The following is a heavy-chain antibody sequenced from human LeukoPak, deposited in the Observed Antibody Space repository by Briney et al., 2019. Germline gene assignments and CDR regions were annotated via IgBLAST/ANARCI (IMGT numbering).Heavy chain of an antibody. CDR3: AKDADTATIIYWYFDL. Sequence: PGGSLRLSCTASGFTLSSFGMHWVRQAPGKGLEWVAVISDDGSNTYYADSVKGRFTISRDNSKNTLYLQLNSLRTEDTAAYYCAKDADTATIIYWYFDLWGRGTLVTVSS. V-gene: IGHV3-30*18. D-gene: IGHD5-18*01. CDR2: ISDDGSNT. J-gene: IGHJ2*01. CDR1: GFTLSSFG.